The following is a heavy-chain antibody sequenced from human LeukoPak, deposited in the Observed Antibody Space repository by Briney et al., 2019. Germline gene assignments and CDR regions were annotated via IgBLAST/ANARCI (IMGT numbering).Heavy chain of an antibody. J-gene: IGHJ3*02. CDR3: ARRGVVPAAMHDAFDI. V-gene: IGHV4-39*01. CDR1: GGSISSRSYY. CDR2: IYYSGST. D-gene: IGHD2-2*01. Sequence: SETLSLTCTVSGGSISSRSYYWGWIRQPPGKGLEWIGSIYYSGSTYYNPSLKSRVTISVDTSKNQFSLKLSSVTAADTAVYYCARRGVVPAAMHDAFDIWGQGTMVTVSS.